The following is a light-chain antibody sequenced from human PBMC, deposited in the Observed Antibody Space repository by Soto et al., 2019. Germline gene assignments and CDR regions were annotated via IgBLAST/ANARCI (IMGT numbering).Light chain of an antibody. J-gene: IGLJ2*01. V-gene: IGLV1-44*01. CDR1: GTNIGINT. CDR3: QSYDSSLSDSYVV. Sequence: QSVLTQPPSASGTPGQRVTISCSGSGTNIGINTVNWYQQLPGTAPKLLIYRNHNRPSGVPDRFSGSKSDTSASLAITGLQAEDEADYYCQSYDSSLSDSYVVFGGGTKLTVL. CDR2: RNH.